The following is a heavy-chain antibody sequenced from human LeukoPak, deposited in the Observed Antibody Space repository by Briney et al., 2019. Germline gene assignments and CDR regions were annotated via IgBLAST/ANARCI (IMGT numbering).Heavy chain of an antibody. J-gene: IGHJ4*02. V-gene: IGHV4-39*01. CDR2: IYYSGST. CDR3: ARPNDNSSSVDY. CDR1: GGSISSSSYY. Sequence: SETLSLTCTVSGGSISSSSYYWGWIRQPPGKGLEWIGSIYYSGSTYYNPSLKSRVTISVDTSKNQFSLKLSSVTAADTAVYYCARPNDNSSSVDYWGQGTLVTVSS. D-gene: IGHD6-6*01.